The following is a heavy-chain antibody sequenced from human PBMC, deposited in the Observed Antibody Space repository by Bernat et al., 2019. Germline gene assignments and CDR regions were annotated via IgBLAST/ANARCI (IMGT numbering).Heavy chain of an antibody. V-gene: IGHV4-31*03. CDR2: IYYSGST. Sequence: QVQLQESGPGLVKPSQTLSLTCTVSGGSINSGSCYWSWIRQHPGKGLEWIGYIYYSGSTYYTPSLKSRVTISIDTSKNQFSLELSSVTAADTAVYYCARDFLRVSGQYWGQGTLVTVSS. D-gene: IGHD2-21*01. J-gene: IGHJ1*01. CDR3: ARDFLRVSGQY. CDR1: GGSINSGSCY.